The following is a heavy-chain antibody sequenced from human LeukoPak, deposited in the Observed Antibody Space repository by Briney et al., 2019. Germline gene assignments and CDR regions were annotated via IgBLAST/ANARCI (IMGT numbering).Heavy chain of an antibody. CDR1: GFTFSSYA. CDR3: AKDNQGAGGKAGVADY. Sequence: GGSLRLSCAASGFTFSSYAMSWVRQAPGKGLEWVSGISGSGGSTYYADSVKGRFTISRDKSKNTLYLQMSSLRAEDTAVYYCAKDNQGAGGKAGVADYWGQGTLVTVSS. CDR2: ISGSGGST. V-gene: IGHV3-23*01. J-gene: IGHJ4*02. D-gene: IGHD4-23*01.